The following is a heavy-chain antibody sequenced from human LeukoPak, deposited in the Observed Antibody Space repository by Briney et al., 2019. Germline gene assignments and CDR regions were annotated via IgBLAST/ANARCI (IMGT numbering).Heavy chain of an antibody. CDR2: INPSGGST. Sequence: GASVKVSCKASGYTFTSYYMHWVRQAPGQGLEWMGIINPSGGSTSYAQKFQGRVTMTRDTSTSTVYMELSSLRSEDTAVYYCARGRRKRYYYDSSGPDTLAYFDYWGQGTLVTVSS. D-gene: IGHD3-22*01. CDR1: GYTFTSYY. CDR3: ARGRRKRYYYDSSGPDTLAYFDY. V-gene: IGHV1-46*01. J-gene: IGHJ4*02.